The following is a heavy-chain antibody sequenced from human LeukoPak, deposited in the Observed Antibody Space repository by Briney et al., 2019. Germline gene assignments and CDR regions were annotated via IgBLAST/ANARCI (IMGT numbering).Heavy chain of an antibody. D-gene: IGHD1-14*01. V-gene: IGHV4-34*01. J-gene: IGHJ4*02. CDR3: ASSQSNRDYY. CDR1: GFTFATYP. Sequence: PGGSLRLSCAASGFTFATYPMSWIRQPPGKGLEWIGEINHSGSTNYNPSLKSRVTISVDTSKNQFSLKLSSVTAADTAVYYCASSQSNRDYYWGQGTLVTVSS. CDR2: INHSGST.